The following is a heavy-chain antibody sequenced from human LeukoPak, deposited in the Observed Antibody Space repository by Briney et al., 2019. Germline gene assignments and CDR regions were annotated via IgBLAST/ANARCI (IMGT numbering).Heavy chain of an antibody. CDR3: ATRYNWGRY. CDR1: GFTFSSYL. D-gene: IGHD7-27*01. J-gene: IGHJ4*02. CDR2: IKQDGSDK. V-gene: IGHV3-7*01. Sequence: GGSLRLSCAASGFTFSSYLVSWFRPAPGKGLEWVANIKQDGSDKYYVDSVKGRFTISRDNAKNSLYLQMNSLRAEDTAVYYCATRYNWGRYWGQGTLVTVSS.